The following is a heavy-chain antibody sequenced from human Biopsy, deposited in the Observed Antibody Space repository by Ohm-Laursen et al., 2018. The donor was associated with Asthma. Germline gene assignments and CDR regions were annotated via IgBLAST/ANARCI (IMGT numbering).Heavy chain of an antibody. CDR2: VSSDGHNK. Sequence: SPRLSCAAAGFVFSQCGMHWVRQGPGKGLEWVALVSSDGHNKYYEDSVKGRFTISRDNSRNRLYLQINRLTVEDSAVYFCARQSGQDYGDSSGFDIWGQGTKVAVSS. D-gene: IGHD3-22*01. J-gene: IGHJ3*02. CDR1: GFVFSQCG. V-gene: IGHV3-30*03. CDR3: ARQSGQDYGDSSGFDI.